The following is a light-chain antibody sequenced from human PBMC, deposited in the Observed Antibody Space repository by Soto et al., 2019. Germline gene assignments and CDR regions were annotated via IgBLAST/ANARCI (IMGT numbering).Light chain of an antibody. CDR2: DAS. V-gene: IGKV3-11*01. J-gene: IGKJ5*01. Sequence: EIVLTQSPATLSLSPGERATLSCRASQSVSSYLAWYQQKPGQAPRLLIYDASNRATGIPARFSGSGSGTDFTLTISSLEPEDFVVYYCQQRSNWPPNFGQGTRLEIK. CDR1: QSVSSY. CDR3: QQRSNWPPN.